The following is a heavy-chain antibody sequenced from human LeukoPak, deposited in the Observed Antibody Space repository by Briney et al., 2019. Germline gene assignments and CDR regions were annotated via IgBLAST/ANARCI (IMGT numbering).Heavy chain of an antibody. D-gene: IGHD3-10*01. CDR2: IYSSGTI. V-gene: IGHV4-4*07. Sequence: SKTLSLTCSVSGGSSSSYYWSWIRQPAGKGLEWIGRIYSSGTITYNPSLQSRVTMSVDTSKNEFSLKMSSVTAADTAVYYCTRDSGTTGEVKFDPWGQGTLVAVSS. J-gene: IGHJ5*02. CDR1: GGSSSSYY. CDR3: TRDSGTTGEVKFDP.